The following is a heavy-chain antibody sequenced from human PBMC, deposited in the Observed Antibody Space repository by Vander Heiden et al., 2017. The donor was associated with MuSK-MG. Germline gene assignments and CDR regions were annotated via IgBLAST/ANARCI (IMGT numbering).Heavy chain of an antibody. D-gene: IGHD7-27*01. CDR3: TRDWGGRSEAGIDY. J-gene: IGHJ4*02. CDR2: IKSDGGWT. V-gene: IGHV3-7*03. Sequence: EVQVVESGGGLVQPGGSLRLSCAASGFTFSSFHMTWVRQATGRGPEWVATIKSDGGWTNYADSVKGRFTISRDNAEKSLYLQMNSLRVEDTAVYYCTRDWGGRSEAGIDYWGQGILVTVSS. CDR1: GFTFSSFH.